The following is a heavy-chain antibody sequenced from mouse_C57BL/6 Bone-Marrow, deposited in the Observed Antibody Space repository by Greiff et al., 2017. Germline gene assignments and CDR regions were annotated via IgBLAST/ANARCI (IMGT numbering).Heavy chain of an antibody. CDR1: GFTFTGYY. V-gene: IGHV7-3*01. Sequence: EVKVVVSGGGLVQPGGSLSLSCAASGFTFTGYYMSWVRQPPGKALELFGIISNNDNGYTTEYSASVRCRFTISRDNSQSILYLQMIARRAEDMATYYCAMGNLWFAYWGQGTLGTVSA. CDR2: ISNNDNGYTT. D-gene: IGHD2-1*01. J-gene: IGHJ3*01. CDR3: AMGNLWFAY.